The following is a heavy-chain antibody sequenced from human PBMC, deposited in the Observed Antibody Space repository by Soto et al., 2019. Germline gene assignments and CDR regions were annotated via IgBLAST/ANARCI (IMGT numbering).Heavy chain of an antibody. J-gene: IGHJ5*02. D-gene: IGHD4-17*01. Sequence: ASVKVSCKASGYTFTNYAMHWVRQAPGQRLEWMGWINVGNGNTKYSQKFQGRVTIGRDTSASTAYMELSSLRSEDTALYYCARGKNDYGINWFDPWGQGTLVTVSS. CDR3: ARGKNDYGINWFDP. CDR1: GYTFTNYA. CDR2: INVGNGNT. V-gene: IGHV1-3*01.